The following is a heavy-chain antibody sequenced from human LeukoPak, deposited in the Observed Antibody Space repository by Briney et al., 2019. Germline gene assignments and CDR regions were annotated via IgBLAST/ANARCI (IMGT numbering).Heavy chain of an antibody. CDR2: INSDGSST. CDR1: GFTFSSYW. Sequence: GGSLRLSCAASGFTFSSYWMHWVRQAPGKGLVWVSRINSDGSSTSYADSVKGRFTISRDNAKNTLYLQMNSLRAEDTAVYYCARAGMVRGAPYNWFDPWGQGTLVTVSS. V-gene: IGHV3-74*01. J-gene: IGHJ5*02. D-gene: IGHD3-10*01. CDR3: ARAGMVRGAPYNWFDP.